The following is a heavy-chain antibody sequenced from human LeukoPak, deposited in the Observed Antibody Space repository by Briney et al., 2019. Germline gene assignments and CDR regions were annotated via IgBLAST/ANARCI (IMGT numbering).Heavy chain of an antibody. V-gene: IGHV4-34*01. CDR2: IDPSGST. CDR1: GGSFSDYY. CDR3: ARSGSGGYNWFDP. J-gene: IGHJ5*02. D-gene: IGHD3-10*01. Sequence: SETLSLTCAVYGGSFSDYYWGWIRQPPGKGLEWIGEIDPSGSTNYSPSLKSRVTISVDTSKNQFSLKLSSVTAADTAVYYCARSGSGGYNWFDPWGQGTLVTVSS.